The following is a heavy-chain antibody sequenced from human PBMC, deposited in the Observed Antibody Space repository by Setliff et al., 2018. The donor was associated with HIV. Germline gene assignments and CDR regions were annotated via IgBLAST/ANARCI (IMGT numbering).Heavy chain of an antibody. D-gene: IGHD5-12*01. CDR1: GSSFNNYY. CDR3: ARGPVSGYDRGWVDS. CDR2: IDHSGGP. Sequence: SETLSLTCAVYGSSFNNYYWSWIRQSPGKGLEWIGEIDHSGGPNYKSSLKSRVTITIDTSKNQFSLKVTSVTAADTAIYYCARGPVSGYDRGWVDSWGQGTQVTAPQ. V-gene: IGHV4-34*01. J-gene: IGHJ4*02.